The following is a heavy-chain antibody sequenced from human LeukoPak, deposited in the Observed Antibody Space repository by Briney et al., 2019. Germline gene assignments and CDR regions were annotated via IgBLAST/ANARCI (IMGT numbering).Heavy chain of an antibody. CDR1: GYSFTTFH. D-gene: IGHD3-9*01. V-gene: IGHV1-2*02. CDR3: AREYILTRYYGDY. J-gene: IGHJ4*02. Sequence: ASVKVSCKAAGYSFTTFHMNWVRQAPGQGLEWMGWINHKSGGANYAQKFQGRVSMTWDTSISTAYLELSRLRSDDTAVYYCAREYILTRYYGDYWGQGTLVTVSS. CDR2: INHKSGGA.